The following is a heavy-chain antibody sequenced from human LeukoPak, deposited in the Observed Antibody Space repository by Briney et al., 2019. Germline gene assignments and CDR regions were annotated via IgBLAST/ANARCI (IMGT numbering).Heavy chain of an antibody. D-gene: IGHD2-15*01. CDR3: AKGYCSGGSCYSGLFDY. CDR1: GFIFSSYA. V-gene: IGHV3-23*01. Sequence: GGSLRLSCAASGFIFSSYAMSWVRQAPGKGLEWVSAISSSGGRTYYADSVKGRFTISGDNSKNTLYLQMNSLRAEDTAVYYCAKGYCSGGSCYSGLFDYWGQGTLVTVSS. J-gene: IGHJ4*02. CDR2: ISSSGGRT.